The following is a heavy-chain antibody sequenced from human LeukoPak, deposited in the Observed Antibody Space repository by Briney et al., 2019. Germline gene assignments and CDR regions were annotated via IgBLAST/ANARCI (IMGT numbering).Heavy chain of an antibody. J-gene: IGHJ4*02. Sequence: GASVTVSCKASGGTFSSYAISWVRQAPGQGLEWMGGIIPIFGTANYAQKFQGRVTITTDESTSTAYMELSSLRAEDTAVYYCATTPYYYDSSGYLYWGQGTLVTVSS. CDR1: GGTFSSYA. D-gene: IGHD3-22*01. V-gene: IGHV1-69*05. CDR3: ATTPYYYDSSGYLY. CDR2: IIPIFGTA.